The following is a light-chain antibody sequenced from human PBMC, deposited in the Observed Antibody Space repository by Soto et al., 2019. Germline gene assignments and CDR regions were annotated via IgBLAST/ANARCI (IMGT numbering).Light chain of an antibody. V-gene: IGLV1-40*01. J-gene: IGLJ3*02. CDR2: GNS. CDR1: SSNIGAGYD. Sequence: QSVLTQPPSVSGAPGQRVTISCTGSSSNIGAGYDVHWYQQVPGTVPKLLIYGNSNRPSGVPDRFSGSKSGTSASLAITGLQAEDEADYYCQSYDSSLSGWVFGGGTKVTVL. CDR3: QSYDSSLSGWV.